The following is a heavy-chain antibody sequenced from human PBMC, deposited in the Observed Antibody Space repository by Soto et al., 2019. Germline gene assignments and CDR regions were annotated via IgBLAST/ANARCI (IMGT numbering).Heavy chain of an antibody. V-gene: IGHV3-23*01. CDR1: GFTFSSYA. Sequence: GGSLRLSCAASGFTFSSYAMSWVRQAPGKGLEWVSAISGSGGSTYYADSVKGRFTISRDNSKNTLYLQMNSLRAEDTAVYYCAKWGIYSSGWFGGNWFDPWGQGTLVTVSS. J-gene: IGHJ5*02. D-gene: IGHD6-19*01. CDR2: ISGSGGST. CDR3: AKWGIYSSGWFGGNWFDP.